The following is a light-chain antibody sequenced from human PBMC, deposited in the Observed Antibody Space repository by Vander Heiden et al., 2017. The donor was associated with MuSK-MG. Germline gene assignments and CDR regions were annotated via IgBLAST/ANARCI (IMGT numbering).Light chain of an antibody. J-gene: IGKJ2*01. Sequence: EMVFTLSPLSLSFSTGERATLSCRARQSVSSTYLAWYQQKPGQAPRLLIYGASTRANGIPDRFSGSGSGTDFTLTISRREPEDFAVYYCQQEGSSPYTFGQGTKMDIK. CDR2: GAS. CDR3: QQEGSSPYT. CDR1: QSVSSTY. V-gene: IGKV3-20*01.